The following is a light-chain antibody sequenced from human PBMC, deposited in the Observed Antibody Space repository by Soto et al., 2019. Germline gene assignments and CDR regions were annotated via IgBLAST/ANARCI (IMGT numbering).Light chain of an antibody. V-gene: IGLV2-14*01. J-gene: IGLJ2*01. Sequence: QSVLTQPASVSGSPGQSITISCTGTSSDVGGYNYVSWYQQHPGKAPKLMIYDVSNRPSGVSNRSSGSKSGNTASLTISGLQAEDEADYYCSSYTISSTGVVFGGGTKVTVL. CDR1: SSDVGGYNY. CDR3: SSYTISSTGVV. CDR2: DVS.